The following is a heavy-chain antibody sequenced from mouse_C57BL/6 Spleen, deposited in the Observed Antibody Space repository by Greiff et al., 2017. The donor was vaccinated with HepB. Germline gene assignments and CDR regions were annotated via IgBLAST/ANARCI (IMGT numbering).Heavy chain of an antibody. CDR3: ARNGPSDY. CDR1: GYTFTSYW. Sequence: QVQLQQPGAELVKPGASVKLSCKASGYTFTSYWIQWVKQRPGQGLEWIGEIDPSSSYTNYNQKFKGKATLTVDTSSSTAYMQLSSLTSEDSAVYYCARNGPSDYWGQGTTLTVSS. V-gene: IGHV1-50*01. CDR2: IDPSSSYT. J-gene: IGHJ2*01.